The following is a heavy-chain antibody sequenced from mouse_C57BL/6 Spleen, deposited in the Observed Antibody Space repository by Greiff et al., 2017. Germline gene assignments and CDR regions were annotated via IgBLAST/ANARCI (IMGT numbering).Heavy chain of an antibody. D-gene: IGHD3-2*02. CDR3: ASSGRAMDY. V-gene: IGHV3-6*01. J-gene: IGHJ4*01. Sequence: EVKLMESGPGLVQPSQSLSLTCSVTGYSITSGYYWNWLRQFPGNKLEWMGYISYEGINNYNPSLTNRISINRDTSKNQLFLKLNSVTTEDTATYYCASSGRAMDYWGQGTSVTVSS. CDR2: ISYEGIN. CDR1: GYSITSGYY.